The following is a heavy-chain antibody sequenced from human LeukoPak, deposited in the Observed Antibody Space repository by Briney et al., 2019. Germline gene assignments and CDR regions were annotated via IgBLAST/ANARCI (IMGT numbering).Heavy chain of an antibody. CDR1: GGSISSSSYY. CDR2: IYYSGST. CDR3: ARQLMRYYFDY. J-gene: IGHJ4*02. Sequence: SETLSLTCTVSGGSISSSSYYWGWIRQPPGKGLEWIGSIYYSGSTYYNPSLKSRVTISVDTSKNQFSLKLSSVTAADAAVYYCARQLMRYYFDYWGQGTLVTVSS. V-gene: IGHV4-39*01.